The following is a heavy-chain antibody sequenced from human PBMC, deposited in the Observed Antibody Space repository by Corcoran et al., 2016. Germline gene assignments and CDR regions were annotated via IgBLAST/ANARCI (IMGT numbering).Heavy chain of an antibody. J-gene: IGHJ4*02. CDR2: IYSGGST. Sequence: EVQLVESGGGLIQPGGSLRLSCAASRFTVSSNYMSWVRQAPGKGLEWVSVIYSGGSTYYADSVKVRFTIYRDNSKTTQYLQMNSLRAEGTAGYYCSRDVGYSGGYGRRFDYWGQGTLVTVSS. CDR3: SRDVGYSGGYGRRFDY. V-gene: IGHV3-53*01. D-gene: IGHD1-26*01. CDR1: RFTVSSNY.